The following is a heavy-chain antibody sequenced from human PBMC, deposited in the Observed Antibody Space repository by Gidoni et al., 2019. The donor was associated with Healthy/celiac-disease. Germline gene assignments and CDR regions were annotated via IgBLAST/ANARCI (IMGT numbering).Heavy chain of an antibody. CDR2: INAGNGNT. J-gene: IGHJ6*02. V-gene: IGHV1-3*01. D-gene: IGHD1-7*01. Sequence: QVQLVQSGAEVKKPGASVTASCQASGYTFTSYAMHWGRQAPGQRLEWMGWINAGNGNTKYSQKFQGRVTITRDTSASTAYMELSSLRSEDTAVYYCATPYSRPGTTLYYYGMDVWGQGTTVTVSS. CDR3: ATPYSRPGTTLYYYGMDV. CDR1: GYTFTSYA.